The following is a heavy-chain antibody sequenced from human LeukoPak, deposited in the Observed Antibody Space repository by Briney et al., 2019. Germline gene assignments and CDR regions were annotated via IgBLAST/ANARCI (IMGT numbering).Heavy chain of an antibody. V-gene: IGHV1-18*01. Sequence: ASVKVSCKASGYTFTSYGISWVRQAPGQGLEWMGWISAYNGNTNYAQKLQGRVTMTTDTSTSTAYMELRSLRSDDTAVYYCARVAIGHCSSTSCYYVKDIFDYWGQGTPVTVSS. CDR1: GYTFTSYG. D-gene: IGHD2-2*01. CDR3: ARVAIGHCSSTSCYYVKDIFDY. CDR2: ISAYNGNT. J-gene: IGHJ4*02.